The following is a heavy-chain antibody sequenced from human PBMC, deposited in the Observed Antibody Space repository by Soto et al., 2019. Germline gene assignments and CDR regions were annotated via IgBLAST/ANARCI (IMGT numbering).Heavy chain of an antibody. CDR3: ARDKFYDFWSGYSSDYYYYGMDV. J-gene: IGHJ6*02. Sequence: SQTLSLTCAISGDSVSSNSAAWNWIRQSPSRGLEWLGRTYYRSKWYNDYAVSVKSRITINPDTSKNQFSLQLNSVTPEDTAVYYCARDKFYDFWSGYSSDYYYYGMDVWCQGTTVTVSS. D-gene: IGHD3-3*01. CDR2: TYYRSKWYN. CDR1: GDSVSSNSAA. V-gene: IGHV6-1*01.